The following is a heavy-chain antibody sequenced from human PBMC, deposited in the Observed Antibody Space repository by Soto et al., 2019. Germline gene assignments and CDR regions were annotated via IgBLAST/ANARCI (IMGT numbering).Heavy chain of an antibody. D-gene: IGHD1-26*01. CDR3: ARHRHPRGTVGATSPLDP. Sequence: GGSLRLPCALSGFSVSSNYLSWVRQAPGKGLEWVSVHYSGGSTYYADSVQGRFTISRAKSNNTLYLQMRRVRAEDTAVYFCARHRHPRGTVGATSPLDPWGQGTQVTVSS. CDR2: HYSGGST. CDR1: GFSVSSNY. V-gene: IGHV3-53*01. J-gene: IGHJ5*02.